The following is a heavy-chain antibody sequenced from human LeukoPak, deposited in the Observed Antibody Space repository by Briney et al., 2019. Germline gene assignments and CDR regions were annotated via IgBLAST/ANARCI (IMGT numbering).Heavy chain of an antibody. V-gene: IGHV3-9*03. Sequence: PGGSLRLSCAASGFTFDDYAMHWVRQAPGKGLEWVSGISWNSGSIGYADSVKGRFTISRDNAKNSLYLQMNSLRAEDMALYYCAKGGSWSHDAFDIWGQGTMVIV. D-gene: IGHD6-13*01. CDR3: AKGGSWSHDAFDI. CDR2: ISWNSGSI. CDR1: GFTFDDYA. J-gene: IGHJ3*02.